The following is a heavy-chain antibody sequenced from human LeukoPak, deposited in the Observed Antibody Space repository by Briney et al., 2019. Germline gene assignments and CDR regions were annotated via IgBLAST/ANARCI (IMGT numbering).Heavy chain of an antibody. CDR2: LHAREST. Sequence: PLETLSLTCTVSGAHISNYYWTWVRQSAAQGLEWIGRLHARESTIYNPSLKSRLTMSIDTSKDQLSLTLTSVTAADSAVYYCASLSSGAAFDVWGQGTVVTVSS. CDR3: ASLSSGAAFDV. CDR1: GAHISNYY. J-gene: IGHJ3*01. V-gene: IGHV4-4*07. D-gene: IGHD3-22*01.